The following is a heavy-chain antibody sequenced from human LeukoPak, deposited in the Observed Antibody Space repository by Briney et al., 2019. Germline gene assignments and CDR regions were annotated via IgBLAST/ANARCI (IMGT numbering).Heavy chain of an antibody. D-gene: IGHD2/OR15-2a*01. CDR2: IIPIFGTA. Sequence: SVKVSCKASGGTFSSYAISWVRQAPGQGLEWLGRIIPIFGTANYAQKFQGRVTITTDESTSTAYMELSSLRSEDTAVYYCASRTLSARPIRGDYWGQGTLVTVSS. V-gene: IGHV1-69*05. CDR1: GGTFSSYA. J-gene: IGHJ4*02. CDR3: ASRTLSARPIRGDY.